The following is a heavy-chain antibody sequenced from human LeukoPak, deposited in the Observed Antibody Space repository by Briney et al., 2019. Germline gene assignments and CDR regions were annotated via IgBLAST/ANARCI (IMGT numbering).Heavy chain of an antibody. CDR1: GFTFSSYE. D-gene: IGHD2-8*01. V-gene: IGHV3-48*03. CDR3: ARDPGAYPAVLFDY. J-gene: IGHJ4*02. CDR2: ISSSGSTI. Sequence: PGGSLRLSCAASGFTFSSYEMNWVRQAPGKGLEWVSYISSSGSTIYYADSVKGRFTISRDNAKNSLYLQMNSLRAEDAAVYYCARDPGAYPAVLFDYWGQGTLVTVSS.